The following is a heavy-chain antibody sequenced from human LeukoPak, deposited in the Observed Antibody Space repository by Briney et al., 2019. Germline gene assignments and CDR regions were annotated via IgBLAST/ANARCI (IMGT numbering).Heavy chain of an antibody. CDR1: GGSISSYY. CDR3: ARAGGSGGDFFDY. J-gene: IGHJ4*02. CDR2: IYYIGST. D-gene: IGHD3-10*01. Sequence: ETLSLTCTVSGGSISSYYWSWIRQPPGKGLEWIGYIYYIGSTNYNPSLKSRVTISVDTSKNQFSLKLSSVTAADTAVYYCARAGGSGGDFFDYWGQGTLVTVSS. V-gene: IGHV4-59*01.